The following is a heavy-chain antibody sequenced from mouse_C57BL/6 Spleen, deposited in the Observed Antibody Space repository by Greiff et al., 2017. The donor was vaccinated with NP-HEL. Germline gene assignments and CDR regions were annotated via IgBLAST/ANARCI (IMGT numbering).Heavy chain of an antibody. CDR1: GFTFSSYA. V-gene: IGHV5-4*03. J-gene: IGHJ3*01. D-gene: IGHD2-4*01. Sequence: EVKLVESGGGLVKPGGSLKLSCAASGFTFSSYAMSWVRQTPEKRLAWVATISDGGSYTYYPDNVKGRFTISRDNAKNNLYLQLSHLKSEDTAMYYCARPYDYDEEFFAYWGQGTLVTVSA. CDR3: ARPYDYDEEFFAY. CDR2: ISDGGSYT.